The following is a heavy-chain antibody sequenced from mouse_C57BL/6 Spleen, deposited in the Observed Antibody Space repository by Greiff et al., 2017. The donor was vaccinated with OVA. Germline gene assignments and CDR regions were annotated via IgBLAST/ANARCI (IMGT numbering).Heavy chain of an antibody. CDR1: GFTFSSYT. V-gene: IGHV5-9*01. D-gene: IGHD2-3*01. CDR2: ISGGGGNT. Sequence: DVKLVESGGGLVKPGGSLKLSCAASGFTFSSYTMSWVRQTPEKRLEWVATISGGGGNTYYPDSVKGRFTISRDNAKNTLYLQMSSLRSEDTALYYCARHDCYYGGAMDYWGQGTSVTVSS. J-gene: IGHJ4*01. CDR3: ARHDCYYGGAMDY.